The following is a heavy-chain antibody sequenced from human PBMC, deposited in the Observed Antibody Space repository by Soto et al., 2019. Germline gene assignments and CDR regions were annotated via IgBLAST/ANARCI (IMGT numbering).Heavy chain of an antibody. D-gene: IGHD2-2*01. Sequence: ASVKVSCKASGGTFSSYAFSWVRQAPGQGLEWMGGIIPIFGTANYAQKFQGRVTITADESTSTAYMELSSLRSEDTAVYYCASYCSSASCANYYYYGMDVWGQGTTVTVSS. CDR3: ASYCSSASCANYYYYGMDV. J-gene: IGHJ6*02. CDR2: IIPIFGTA. V-gene: IGHV1-69*13. CDR1: GGTFSSYA.